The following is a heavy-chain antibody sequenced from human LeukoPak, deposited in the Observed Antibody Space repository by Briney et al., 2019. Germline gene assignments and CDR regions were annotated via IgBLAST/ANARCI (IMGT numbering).Heavy chain of an antibody. D-gene: IGHD6-19*01. CDR2: IYNSGSI. J-gene: IGHJ3*02. CDR3: ARAVAGTRGAFDI. CDR1: GGSISSYY. V-gene: IGHV4-59*01. Sequence: SPSETLSLTCTVSGGSISSYYWSWIRQPPGKGLEWIGFIYNSGSINYNPSHKSRVTISVDTSKNQFSLKLSSVTAADAAVYFCARAVAGTRGAFDIWGQGTMVTVSS.